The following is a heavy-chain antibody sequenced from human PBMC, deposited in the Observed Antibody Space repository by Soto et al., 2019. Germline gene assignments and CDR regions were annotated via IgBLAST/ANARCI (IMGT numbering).Heavy chain of an antibody. J-gene: IGHJ6*02. V-gene: IGHV3-48*02. CDR1: GFTFSSYS. D-gene: IGHD2-15*01. CDR3: ARDLYCSGGSCYSYDDYGMDV. CDR2: ISSSSSTI. Sequence: SASSLRLSCAASGFTFSSYSMNWVRQATGKGLEWVSYISSSSSTIYYADSVKGRFTISRDNAKNSLYLQMNSLRDEDTAVYYCARDLYCSGGSCYSYDDYGMDVWRQGTTVTVSS.